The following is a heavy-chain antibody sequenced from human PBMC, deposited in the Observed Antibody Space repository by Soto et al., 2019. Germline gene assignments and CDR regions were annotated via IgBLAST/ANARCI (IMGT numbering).Heavy chain of an antibody. CDR3: AKDSGGHNYFDP. V-gene: IGHV3-30*18. J-gene: IGHJ5*02. CDR1: GFNFSNYA. Sequence: QVQLVESGGGVVQPGRSLRLSCEASGFNFSNYAMHWLRQAPDKGLQWLAIISYDATIKYYPDSVMGRFTVSRDNSKNTLFLQMNRLTPEDTAVYYCAKDSGGHNYFDPWGQGTLVTVSS. CDR2: ISYDATIK. D-gene: IGHD2-15*01.